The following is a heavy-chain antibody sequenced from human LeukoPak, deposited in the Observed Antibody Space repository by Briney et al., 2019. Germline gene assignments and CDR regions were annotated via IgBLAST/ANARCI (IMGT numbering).Heavy chain of an antibody. CDR1: GGSFSDYS. CDR2: INHSGST. V-gene: IGHV4-34*01. J-gene: IGHJ4*02. CDR3: ARGAPGY. Sequence: PSETLSLTCAVYGGSFSDYSWTWIRQSPGKGLEWIGQINHSGSTNYNPSLKSRVTISIDTSKKQFSLKLSSVTAADTAIYYCARGAPGYRGQGTLVTVSS.